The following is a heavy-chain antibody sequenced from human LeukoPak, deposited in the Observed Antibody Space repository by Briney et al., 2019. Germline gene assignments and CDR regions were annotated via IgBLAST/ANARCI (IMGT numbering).Heavy chain of an antibody. J-gene: IGHJ4*02. Sequence: GGSLGLSCAASGFTFSNYAMSWVRQAPGKGLEWVSTISGSGGSTDYADSVKGRFTISRDNSKNTLYLQMNSLRVEDTAVYYCAGPGYSSSWYEGYWGQGTLVTVSS. CDR1: GFTFSNYA. D-gene: IGHD6-13*01. CDR3: AGPGYSSSWYEGY. V-gene: IGHV3-23*01. CDR2: ISGSGGST.